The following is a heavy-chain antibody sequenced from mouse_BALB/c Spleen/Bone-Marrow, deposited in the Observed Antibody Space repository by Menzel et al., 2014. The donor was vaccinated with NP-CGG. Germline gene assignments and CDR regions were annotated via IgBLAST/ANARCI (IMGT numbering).Heavy chain of an antibody. Sequence: QVTLKVCGAELVKPGASVKMSCKALGYTFTTYPIEWMKQNHGKSLEWIGNFHPYNDDTKYNEKFKGKAKLTVEKSSSTVYLELSRLTSDDSAVYYCARGYGNWYFDVWGAGTTVTVSS. V-gene: IGHV1-47*01. J-gene: IGHJ1*01. CDR2: FHPYNDDT. CDR3: ARGYGNWYFDV. D-gene: IGHD2-10*02. CDR1: GYTFTTYP.